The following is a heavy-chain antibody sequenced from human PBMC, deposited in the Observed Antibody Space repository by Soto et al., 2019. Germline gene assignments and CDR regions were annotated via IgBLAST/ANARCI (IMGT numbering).Heavy chain of an antibody. CDR3: AKDHYRVATTSYYYYGMDV. CDR2: ISYDGSNK. J-gene: IGHJ6*02. Sequence: PGGSLRLSCAASGFTFSSYGMHWVRQAPGKGLEWVAVISYDGSNKYYADSVKGRFTISRDNSKNTLYLQMNSLRAEDTAVYYCAKDHYRVATTSYYYYGMDVWGQGTTVTVSS. CDR1: GFTFSSYG. D-gene: IGHD5-12*01. V-gene: IGHV3-30*18.